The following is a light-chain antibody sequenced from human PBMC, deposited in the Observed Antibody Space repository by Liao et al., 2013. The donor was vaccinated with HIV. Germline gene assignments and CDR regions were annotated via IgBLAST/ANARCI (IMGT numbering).Light chain of an antibody. CDR3: QVWDSSSDHHVV. CDR1: NIGGKS. J-gene: IGLJ2*01. CDR2: YDS. V-gene: IGLV3-21*01. Sequence: SYELTQPPSVSVAPGRAARITCGGNNIGGKSVHWYQQKPGQAPTLVMSYDSDRPSGIPERFSGSNSGNTATLIISRVEAGDEADYYCQVWDSSSDHHVVFGGGTKLTVL.